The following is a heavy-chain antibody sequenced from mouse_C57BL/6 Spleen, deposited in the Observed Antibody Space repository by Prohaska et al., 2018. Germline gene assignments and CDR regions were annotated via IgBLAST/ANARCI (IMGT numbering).Heavy chain of an antibody. CDR1: GYTFTDYE. Sequence: QVQLQQSGAELVRPGASVTLSCKASGYTFTDYEMHWVKQTPVHGLEWIGAIDPETGCTAYNQKFKGKAILTADKSSSTAYMELRSLTSEDSAVYYCTRSNYYGRSPSYFDVWGTGTTVTVSS. J-gene: IGHJ1*03. V-gene: IGHV1-15*01. D-gene: IGHD1-1*01. CDR2: IDPETGCT. CDR3: TRSNYYGRSPSYFDV.